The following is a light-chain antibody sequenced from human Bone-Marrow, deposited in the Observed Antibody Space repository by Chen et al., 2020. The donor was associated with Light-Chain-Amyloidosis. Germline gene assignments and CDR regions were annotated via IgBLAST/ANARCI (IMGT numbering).Light chain of an antibody. CDR1: NIGSTS. Sequence: SYVLTQPSSVSVAPGQTATIACGGNNIGSTSVHWYQQTPGQAPLLVVYDESDRPSGIPERLSGSDSGNTATLTISRVGAGDEADYYCQVWDRSSDRPVFGGGTKLTVL. CDR2: DES. CDR3: QVWDRSSDRPV. V-gene: IGLV3-21*02. J-gene: IGLJ3*02.